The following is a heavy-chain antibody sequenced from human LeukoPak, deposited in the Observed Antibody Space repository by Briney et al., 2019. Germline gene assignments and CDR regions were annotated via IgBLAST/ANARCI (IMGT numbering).Heavy chain of an antibody. CDR1: GFSFSGYA. D-gene: IGHD2/OR15-2a*01. J-gene: IGHJ6*02. CDR3: ARKHLQTPFAFLDV. V-gene: IGHV3-23*01. CDR2: IGTTDGST. Sequence: PGASLRLSCAASGFSFSGYAMSWVRQAPEKGLEWVSHIGTTDGSTFYADSVKGRFTISRDNSKNTLYLQMNSLRAEDTAVYFCARKHLQTPFAFLDVWGQGTTVTVSS.